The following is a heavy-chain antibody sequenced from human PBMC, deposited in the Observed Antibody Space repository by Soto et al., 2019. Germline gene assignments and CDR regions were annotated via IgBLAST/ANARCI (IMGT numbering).Heavy chain of an antibody. Sequence: GGSLRLSCAASGFTFSSYSRNWVRQAPGKGLEWVSYISSSSSTIYYADSVKGRFTISRDNAKNSLYLQMNSLRDEDTAVYYCARGSTYYYDSSGYDLPKYNWFDPWGQGTLVTVSS. V-gene: IGHV3-48*02. J-gene: IGHJ5*02. D-gene: IGHD3-22*01. CDR3: ARGSTYYYDSSGYDLPKYNWFDP. CDR2: ISSSSSTI. CDR1: GFTFSSYS.